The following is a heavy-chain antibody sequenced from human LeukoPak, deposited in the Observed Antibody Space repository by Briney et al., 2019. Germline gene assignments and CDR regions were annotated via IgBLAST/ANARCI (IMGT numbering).Heavy chain of an antibody. D-gene: IGHD6-13*01. Sequence: GASVKVSCKASGYTFTSYDINWVRQATGQGLEWMGWMNPNSGNTGYAQKFQGRVTMTRNTSISTAYMELSSLRSEDTAVYYCATGRRYSSSWSWENWFDPWGQGTLVTVSS. J-gene: IGHJ5*02. V-gene: IGHV1-8*01. CDR1: GYTFTSYD. CDR3: ATGRRYSSSWSWENWFDP. CDR2: MNPNSGNT.